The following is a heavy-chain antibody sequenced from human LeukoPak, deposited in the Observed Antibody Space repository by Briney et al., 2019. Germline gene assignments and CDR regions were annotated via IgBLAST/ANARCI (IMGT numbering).Heavy chain of an antibody. CDR2: IKQDGSEK. V-gene: IGHV3-7*03. CDR3: ARGYSYGDY. CDR1: GFTFSSYW. D-gene: IGHD5-18*01. Sequence: GGSLRLSCAASGFTFSSYWMSWVRQAPGKGLEWVANIKQDGSEKYYVDSVKGRFTISRDNGKNSLYLQMNSLRAEDTAVYYWARGYSYGDYWGQEPWSPSPQ. J-gene: IGHJ4*01.